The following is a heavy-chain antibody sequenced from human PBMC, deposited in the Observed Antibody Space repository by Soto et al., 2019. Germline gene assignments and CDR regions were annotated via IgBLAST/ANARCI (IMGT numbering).Heavy chain of an antibody. V-gene: IGHV4-30-4*01. CDR1: GDSISSGDYF. CDR2: ISYSGST. J-gene: IGHJ6*02. Sequence: SETLSLTCTVSGDSISSGDYFWNWIRHHPGEGLEWIACISYSGSTYYNPSLKSRVTTSVDTSKNHFSLRLSSVTAADTAVYYCASSSLYGMDVWGQGTTVTVSS. CDR3: ASSSLYGMDV.